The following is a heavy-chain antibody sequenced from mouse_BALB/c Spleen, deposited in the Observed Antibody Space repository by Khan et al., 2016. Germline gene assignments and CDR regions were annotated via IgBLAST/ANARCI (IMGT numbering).Heavy chain of an antibody. J-gene: IGHJ4*01. Sequence: EVQLQESGPSLVKPSQTLSLTCSVTGDSITSGYWNWIRKFPGNKLEYMGYISYSGNTYYNPSLKSRIPITRDTSKNQYYLQLNSVTTEDTATYYCARYLYYYGSTYDTMDYWGQGTSVTVSS. CDR1: GDSITSGY. D-gene: IGHD1-1*01. CDR3: ARYLYYYGSTYDTMDY. CDR2: ISYSGNT. V-gene: IGHV3-8*02.